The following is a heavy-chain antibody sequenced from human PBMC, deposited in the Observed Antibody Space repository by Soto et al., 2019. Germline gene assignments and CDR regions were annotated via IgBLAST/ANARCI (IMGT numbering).Heavy chain of an antibody. Sequence: QVQLQESGPGLVKPSGTLSLTCAVSGDSISSSNWWSWVRQAPGKGLEWIGEIYHSGATTYNPSLKRRATISVDPSKIHFSLKLTSVTAADTAVYFCAGDLGTGTDFWGRGTLVTGAS. V-gene: IGHV4-4*02. CDR3: AGDLGTGTDF. CDR2: IYHSGAT. CDR1: GDSISSSNW. J-gene: IGHJ4*02. D-gene: IGHD1-1*01.